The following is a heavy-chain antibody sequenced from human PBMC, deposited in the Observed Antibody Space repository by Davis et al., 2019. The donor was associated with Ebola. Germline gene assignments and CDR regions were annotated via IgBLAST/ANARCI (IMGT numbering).Heavy chain of an antibody. Sequence: ASVKVSCKASGYTFTSYGISWVRQAPGQGLEWMGWISAYNGNTNYAQKLQGRVTMTTDTSTSTAYMELSSLRSEDTAVYYCARDRGHFGMDVWGQGTTVTVSS. CDR3: ARDRGHFGMDV. J-gene: IGHJ6*02. CDR1: GYTFTSYG. D-gene: IGHD3-10*01. V-gene: IGHV1-18*01. CDR2: ISAYNGNT.